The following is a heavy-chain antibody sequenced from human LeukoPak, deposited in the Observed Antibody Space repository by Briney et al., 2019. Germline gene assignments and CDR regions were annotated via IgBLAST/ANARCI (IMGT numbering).Heavy chain of an antibody. Sequence: GRSLRLSCAASGFTFSSYAMHWVRQAPGKGLEWVAVISYDGSNKYYADSVKGRFTISRDNSKNTLYLQMNSLRAEDTAVYYCAKDLQVIVADFDYWGQGTLVTVSS. CDR3: AKDLQVIVADFDY. D-gene: IGHD3-22*01. J-gene: IGHJ4*02. V-gene: IGHV3-30-3*01. CDR2: ISYDGSNK. CDR1: GFTFSSYA.